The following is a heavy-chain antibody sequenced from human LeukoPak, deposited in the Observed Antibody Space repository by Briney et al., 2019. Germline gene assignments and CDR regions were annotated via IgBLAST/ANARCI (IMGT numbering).Heavy chain of an antibody. D-gene: IGHD2-2*02. CDR3: ARDSSCGTSCYNRYFDL. V-gene: IGHV4-4*07. CDR2: IYTSGST. J-gene: IGHJ2*01. Sequence: PSETLSLTCTVSGGSISSYYWSWIRQPAGKGLKWIGRIYTSGSTNYNPSLKSRVTMSVDTSKNQFSLKLSSVTAADTAVYYCARDSSCGTSCYNRYFDLWGRGTLVTVSS. CDR1: GGSISSYY.